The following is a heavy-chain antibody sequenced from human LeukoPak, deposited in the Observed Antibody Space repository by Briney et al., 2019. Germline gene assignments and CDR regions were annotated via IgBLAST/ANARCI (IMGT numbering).Heavy chain of an antibody. D-gene: IGHD6-13*01. CDR1: GFTFSNAW. CDR2: IESKTDGGTT. Sequence: GGSLRLSCAASGFTFSNAWMSWVRQAPGKGLEWVGRIESKTDGGTTDYAAPVKGRFTISRDDSKNTLYLQMNSLKTEDTAVYYCTTDLGYSSMMDYWGQGTLVTVSS. CDR3: TTDLGYSSMMDY. V-gene: IGHV3-15*04. J-gene: IGHJ4*02.